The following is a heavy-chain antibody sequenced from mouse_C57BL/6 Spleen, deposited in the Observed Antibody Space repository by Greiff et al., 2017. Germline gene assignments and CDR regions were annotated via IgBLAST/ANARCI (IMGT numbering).Heavy chain of an antibody. CDR3: AREADYYGSRRYFDY. D-gene: IGHD1-1*01. J-gene: IGHJ2*01. Sequence: VQLQQPGAELVRPGTSVKLSCKASGYTFTSYWMHWVKQRPGQGLEWIGVIDPSDSYTNYNQKFKGKATLTVDTSSSTAYMQLSSLTSEDSAVYYCAREADYYGSRRYFDYWGQGTTLTVSS. CDR1: GYTFTSYW. V-gene: IGHV1-59*01. CDR2: IDPSDSYT.